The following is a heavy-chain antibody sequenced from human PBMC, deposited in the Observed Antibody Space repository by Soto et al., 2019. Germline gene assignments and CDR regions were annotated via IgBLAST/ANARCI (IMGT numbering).Heavy chain of an antibody. CDR3: AREAGTH. V-gene: IGHV1-69*01. CDR2: IIPMFDIK. CDR1: GGNFNTYA. Sequence: QLQLVQSGAEVKERGSSVKISCKTSGGNFNTYALTWVRQAPGQGLEWIGGIIPMFDIKNVAQRFQGRVTLNADDSMTTAYMEMTSLRSDDTAVYYCAREAGTHCGQGTLVTVSS. J-gene: IGHJ1*01. D-gene: IGHD3-10*01.